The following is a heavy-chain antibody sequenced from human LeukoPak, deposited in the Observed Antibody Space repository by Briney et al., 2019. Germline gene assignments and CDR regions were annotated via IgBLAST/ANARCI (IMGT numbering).Heavy chain of an antibody. Sequence: WGSLRLSCAAPGFTFSNYAMTWVRQAPGKGLEWVSGISGSGGGTYYTDSVKGRFTISRDNSKNTLYLQMNSLRPEDTAIYYCAKESGRRVTGGSLYWGQGTLVTVS. V-gene: IGHV3-23*01. CDR2: ISGSGGGT. CDR1: GFTFSNYA. J-gene: IGHJ4*02. D-gene: IGHD1-26*01. CDR3: AKESGRRVTGGSLY.